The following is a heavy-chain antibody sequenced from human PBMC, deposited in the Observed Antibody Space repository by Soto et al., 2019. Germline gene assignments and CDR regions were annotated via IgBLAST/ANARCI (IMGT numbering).Heavy chain of an antibody. CDR3: ARGSAYSDYDLEY. CDR2: VSGTGGSA. CDR1: GFPFSSYA. J-gene: IGHJ4*02. D-gene: IGHD4-17*01. Sequence: SLRLSCAASGFPFSSYAMTWVRQAPGKGLEWVSGVSGTGGSAYYADSVKGRFTISRDKSTNTLYLHMNSLRAEDTAVYYCARGSAYSDYDLEYWGQGALVTVSS. V-gene: IGHV3-23*01.